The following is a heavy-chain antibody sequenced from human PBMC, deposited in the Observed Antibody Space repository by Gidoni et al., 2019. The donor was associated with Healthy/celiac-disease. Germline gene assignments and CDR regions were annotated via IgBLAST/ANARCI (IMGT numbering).Heavy chain of an antibody. D-gene: IGHD2-8*01. CDR1: GFTFSSYD. CDR3: AKGLFSWRNEEIDY. Sequence: EVQLVESGGGLVQPGGSLRLSCSASGFTFSSYDMCWVRQAPGKGLEWVSAISGSGGSTYYADSVKGRFTISRDNSKNTLYLQMNSLRAEDTAVYYCAKGLFSWRNEEIDYWGQGTLVTVSS. CDR2: ISGSGGST. J-gene: IGHJ4*02. V-gene: IGHV3-23*04.